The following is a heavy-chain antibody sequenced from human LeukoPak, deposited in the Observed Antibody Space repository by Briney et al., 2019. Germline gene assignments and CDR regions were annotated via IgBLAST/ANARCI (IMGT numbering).Heavy chain of an antibody. D-gene: IGHD1-26*01. CDR2: ISSDGTTT. CDR1: GCRFSDYW. J-gene: IGHJ3*02. V-gene: IGHV3-74*01. CDR3: ARAPGRNEAFDM. Sequence: GGSLRLSCAASGCRFSDYWMHWVRQAPGKGLVWVSRISSDGTTTSYADSVKGRFTISRDNAKSTLYLQMNSLRGEDTAVYYCARAPGRNEAFDMWGQGTMVTVSS.